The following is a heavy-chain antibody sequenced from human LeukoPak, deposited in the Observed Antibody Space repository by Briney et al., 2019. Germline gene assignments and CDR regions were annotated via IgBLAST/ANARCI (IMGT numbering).Heavy chain of an antibody. D-gene: IGHD6-13*01. CDR1: GYTFTNYG. CDR2: ISAYNGNT. CDR3: ARHSSSWSRLDY. J-gene: IGHJ4*02. V-gene: IGHV1-18*01. Sequence: GASVKVSCKASGYTFTNYGITWVRQAPGQGLEWMGWISAYNGNTNYAQNLQGRVTMTTDTSTSTAYMELRSLRSDDTAVYYCARHSSSWSRLDYWGQGTLVTVSS.